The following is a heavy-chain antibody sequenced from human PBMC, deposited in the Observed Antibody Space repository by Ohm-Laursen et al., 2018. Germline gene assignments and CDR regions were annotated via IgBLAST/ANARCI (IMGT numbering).Heavy chain of an antibody. CDR1: GGSISSGGYY. Sequence: TLSLTCTVSGGSISSGGYYWSWIRQHPGKGLEWIGYIYYSGSTYYNPSLKSRVTISVDTSKNQFSLKLSSVTAADTAVYYCARDNYDILTENWFDPWGRGTLVTVSS. J-gene: IGHJ5*02. V-gene: IGHV4-31*03. D-gene: IGHD3-9*01. CDR2: IYYSGST. CDR3: ARDNYDILTENWFDP.